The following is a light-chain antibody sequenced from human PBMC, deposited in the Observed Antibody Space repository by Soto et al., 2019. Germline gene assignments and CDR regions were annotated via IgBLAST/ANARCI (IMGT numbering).Light chain of an antibody. J-gene: IGLJ2*01. V-gene: IGLV2-8*01. CDR2: EGS. Sequence: QSVLTQPPSASGSPGQSVTISCTGTSSDVCGYNFVSWYPQHPRKAPKLMIYEGSKRPSGVPDRFSGSKSGNTASLTVSGLQAEDEADYYCSSYAGGNNLVFGGGTKVTVL. CDR1: SSDVCGYNF. CDR3: SSYAGGNNLV.